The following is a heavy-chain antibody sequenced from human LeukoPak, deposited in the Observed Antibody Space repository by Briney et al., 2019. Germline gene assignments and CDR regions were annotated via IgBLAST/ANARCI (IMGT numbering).Heavy chain of an antibody. V-gene: IGHV3-30*04. CDR3: ARGPPPWKYYDTSGYFPLDY. CDR2: ISYDGSNK. Sequence: GGSLRLSCAASGFSFSSYAMHWVRQAPGKGLEWVAIISYDGSNKYYADSVKGRFTTSRDNSKNTLYLQMNSLRVEDTAVYYCARGPPPWKYYDTSGYFPLDYWGQGTLVTVSS. D-gene: IGHD3-22*01. J-gene: IGHJ4*02. CDR1: GFSFSSYA.